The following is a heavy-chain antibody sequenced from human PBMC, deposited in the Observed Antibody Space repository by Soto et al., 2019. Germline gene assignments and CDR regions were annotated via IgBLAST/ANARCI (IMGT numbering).Heavy chain of an antibody. CDR3: ARFAAVAGPPYDY. Sequence: QVQLQQWGAGLLKPSETLSLTCAVYGGSFSGYYWSWIRQPPGKGLEWIGEINHSGSTNYNPSLKSRVTISVDPSKTQFSLKLSSVTAADTAVYYCARFAAVAGPPYDYWGQGTLVTVSS. CDR2: INHSGST. D-gene: IGHD6-19*01. CDR1: GGSFSGYY. J-gene: IGHJ4*02. V-gene: IGHV4-34*01.